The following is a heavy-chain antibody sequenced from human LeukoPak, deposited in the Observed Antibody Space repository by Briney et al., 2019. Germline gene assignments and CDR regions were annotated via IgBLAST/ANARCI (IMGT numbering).Heavy chain of an antibody. CDR1: GGSISSDSYY. Sequence: SETLSLTCTVSGGSISSDSYYWTWIRQPAGKGLEWIGRIYNSGSTNYNPSLKSRVAISVDTSKNQFFLKLSSVTAADTAVYYCARAFPGSWYSYFFAPVDYWGQGTLVTVSS. J-gene: IGHJ4*02. CDR2: IYNSGST. CDR3: ARAFPGSWYSYFFAPVDY. V-gene: IGHV4-61*02. D-gene: IGHD6-13*01.